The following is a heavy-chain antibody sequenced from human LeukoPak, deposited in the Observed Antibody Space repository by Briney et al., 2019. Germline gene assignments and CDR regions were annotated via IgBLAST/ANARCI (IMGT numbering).Heavy chain of an antibody. Sequence: SETLSLTRTVSGGSISSGSYYWSWIRQPAGKGLEWIGRIYTSGSTNYNPSLKSRVTISVDTSKNQFSLKLSSVTAADTAVYYCARASDYYVGPHMDVWGKGTTVTISS. D-gene: IGHD3-10*02. V-gene: IGHV4-61*02. CDR1: GGSISSGSYY. CDR2: IYTSGST. J-gene: IGHJ6*03. CDR3: ARASDYYVGPHMDV.